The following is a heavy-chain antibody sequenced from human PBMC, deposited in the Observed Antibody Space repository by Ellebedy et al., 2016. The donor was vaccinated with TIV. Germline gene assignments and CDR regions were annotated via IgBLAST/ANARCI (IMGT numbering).Heavy chain of an antibody. CDR2: IHYGGST. Sequence: MPSETLSLTCTVSGDSISDYYWNWVPQPPGKGLQWIGYIHYGGSTSYIPSLKSRVTMSLDTSKNQFSLRLSSVTPEDTAGYYRASSDYGDSHFDYWGPGALVTVSS. J-gene: IGHJ4*01. V-gene: IGHV4-59*01. CDR1: GDSISDYY. CDR3: ASSDYGDSHFDY. D-gene: IGHD4-17*01.